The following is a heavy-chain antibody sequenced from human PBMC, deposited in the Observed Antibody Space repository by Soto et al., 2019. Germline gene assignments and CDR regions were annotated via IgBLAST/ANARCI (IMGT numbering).Heavy chain of an antibody. J-gene: IGHJ4*02. V-gene: IGHV3-23*01. CDR3: ARTGGSAWHITY. D-gene: IGHD6-19*01. CDR2: ITGSGGGA. CDR1: GFTFSNYA. Sequence: EVQLLESGGGSVQPGGSLRVSCAASGFTFSNYAMTWVRQAPGKGLEWVSHITGSGGGADYADSVKGRFTISRDNSKNTLYLQMNNLRSDDTALYYCARTGGSAWHITYWGQGTLVSVSP.